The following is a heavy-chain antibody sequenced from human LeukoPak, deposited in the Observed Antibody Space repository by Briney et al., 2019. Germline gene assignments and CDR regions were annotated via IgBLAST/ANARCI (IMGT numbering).Heavy chain of an antibody. CDR2: ISSSGSTV. V-gene: IGHV3-48*03. D-gene: IGHD3-10*01. Sequence: GGSLRLSCAASGFTFSSYEMNWVRQAPGEGREWVSYISSSGSTVYYADSVKGRFTISRDNAKNSLYLQMNSLRAEDTAVYYCARGTYGSGNYYKVYWGQGTLVTVSS. J-gene: IGHJ4*02. CDR1: GFTFSSYE. CDR3: ARGTYGSGNYYKVY.